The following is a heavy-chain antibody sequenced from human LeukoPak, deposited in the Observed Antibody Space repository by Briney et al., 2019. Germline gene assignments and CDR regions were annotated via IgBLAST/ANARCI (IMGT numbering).Heavy chain of an antibody. CDR3: ATSNYYDSSGYYSFDY. J-gene: IGHJ4*02. CDR2: FDPEDGET. V-gene: IGHV1-24*01. CDR1: GYTLTELS. D-gene: IGHD3-22*01. Sequence: GSVKVSCKVSGYTLTELSMHWVRQAPGKGLEWMGGFDPEDGETIYAQKFQGRVTMTEDTSTDTAYMELSSLRSEDTAVYYCATSNYYDSSGYYSFDYWGQGTLVTVSS.